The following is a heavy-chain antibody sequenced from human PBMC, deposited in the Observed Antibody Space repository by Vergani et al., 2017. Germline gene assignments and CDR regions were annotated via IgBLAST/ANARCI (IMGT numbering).Heavy chain of an antibody. CDR1: GVTFTDYG. CDR2: VRNKEDGGTP. Sequence: EVQLVESGGGLEQPGRSLRLSCRASGVTFTDYGISWVRQAPGKGLEWVGFVRNKEDGGTPEHAASVKGRFTISRDDSKSIAYLQMSSLKAEDTAVYYCTRDRLDDSYAYLDYWGQGTLVTVSP. J-gene: IGHJ4*02. CDR3: TRDRLDDSYAYLDY. D-gene: IGHD3-16*01. V-gene: IGHV3-49*04.